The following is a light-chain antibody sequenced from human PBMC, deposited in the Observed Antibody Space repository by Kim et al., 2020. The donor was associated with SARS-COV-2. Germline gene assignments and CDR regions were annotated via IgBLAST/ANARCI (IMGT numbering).Light chain of an antibody. V-gene: IGKV1-33*01. Sequence: DIQLTQSTSSLSASIGDRVTIACQASQDIDNSLNWYQQKPGKAPKLLIYDASNLETGVPSRFSGSGSGTDFTVTITSLQPEDIAAYYCQHYDALPITFGQGTRLEIK. CDR2: DAS. CDR3: QHYDALPIT. CDR1: QDIDNS. J-gene: IGKJ5*01.